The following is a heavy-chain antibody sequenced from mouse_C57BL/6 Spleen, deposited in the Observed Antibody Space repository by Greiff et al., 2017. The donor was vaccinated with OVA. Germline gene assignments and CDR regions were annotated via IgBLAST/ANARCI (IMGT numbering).Heavy chain of an antibody. CDR2: IYPGSGGT. J-gene: IGHJ4*01. Sequence: QVQLQQPGAELVKPGASVKMSCKASGYTFTSYWITWVKQRPGQGLEWIGDIYPGSGGTNYNEKFKIKATLTVDTSSSTAYMQLSSLTSEDSAVYYCARHYYGSSLDYAMDYWGQGTSVTVSS. V-gene: IGHV1-55*01. D-gene: IGHD1-1*01. CDR3: ARHYYGSSLDYAMDY. CDR1: GYTFTSYW.